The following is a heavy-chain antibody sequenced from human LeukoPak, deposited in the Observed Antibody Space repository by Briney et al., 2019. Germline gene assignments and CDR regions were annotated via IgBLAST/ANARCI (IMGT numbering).Heavy chain of an antibody. J-gene: IGHJ4*02. CDR2: ISGSGGST. Sequence: PGGSLRLSCAASGFTFSSYGMSWVRQAPGKGLEWVSAISGSGGSTYYADSVKGRFTISRDNSKNTLYLQMNSLRAEDTAVYYCAKTGVVVPAAPSPFDYWGQGTLVTVSS. D-gene: IGHD2-2*01. V-gene: IGHV3-23*01. CDR3: AKTGVVVPAAPSPFDY. CDR1: GFTFSSYG.